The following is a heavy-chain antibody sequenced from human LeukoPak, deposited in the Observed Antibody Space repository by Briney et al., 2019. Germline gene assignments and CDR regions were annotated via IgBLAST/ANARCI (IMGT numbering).Heavy chain of an antibody. D-gene: IGHD6-19*01. CDR2: IKQDGSEK. J-gene: IGHJ4*02. V-gene: IGHV3-7*05. CDR3: AKERTGGWPFDY. Sequence: PGGSLRLSCAASGFTFGGYWMSWVRQAPGKGREWVANIKQDGSEKYYVDSVKGRFTISRDSAKNSLYLQMNSLRADDTAVYYCAKERTGGWPFDYWGQGTLVTVSS. CDR1: GFTFGGYW.